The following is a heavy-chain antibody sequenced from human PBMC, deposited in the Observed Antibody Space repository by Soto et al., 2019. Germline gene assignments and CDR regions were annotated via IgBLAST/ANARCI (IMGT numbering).Heavy chain of an antibody. Sequence: EVQLVESGGGLVQPGGSLRLSCTASGFTFSDSWMTWVRQAPGKGLEWVARIKPDESEKKYADSVKGRFSISRDNAKNSMYLQMDSLRGEDTAVYYCVRCVSNYASWGQGTLVTVSS. D-gene: IGHD4-4*01. CDR2: IKPDESEK. J-gene: IGHJ5*02. CDR3: VRCVSNYAS. CDR1: GFTFSDSW. V-gene: IGHV3-7*01.